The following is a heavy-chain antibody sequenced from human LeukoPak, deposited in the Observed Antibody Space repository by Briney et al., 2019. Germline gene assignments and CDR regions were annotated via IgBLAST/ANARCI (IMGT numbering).Heavy chain of an antibody. J-gene: IGHJ5*02. CDR3: VSTSGP. Sequence: GGSLRLSCEASGFTFSHYWMRWVRQPPGKGLEWVANIKQDGSLKFYVDSVKGRFTASIDSVKNSLYLQMTSLRVEDTAVYYCVSTSGPWGQGTLVTVSS. V-gene: IGHV3-7*01. CDR1: GFTFSHYW. CDR2: IKQDGSLK.